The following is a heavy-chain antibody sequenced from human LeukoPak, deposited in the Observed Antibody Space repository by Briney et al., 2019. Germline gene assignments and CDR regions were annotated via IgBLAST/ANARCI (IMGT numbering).Heavy chain of an antibody. J-gene: IGHJ4*02. D-gene: IGHD3-10*01. V-gene: IGHV3-20*04. CDR2: INWNGGST. CDR3: ARDSSMLRGPLVIYYFDF. Sequence: GGSLRLSCAASGFTFDDYGMSGVRQAPGKGLEWVSGINWNGGSTSYADSVKGRFTISRDNSKNTLYLQMNSLRVEDTAVYYCARDSSMLRGPLVIYYFDFWGQGTLVTVSS. CDR1: GFTFDDYG.